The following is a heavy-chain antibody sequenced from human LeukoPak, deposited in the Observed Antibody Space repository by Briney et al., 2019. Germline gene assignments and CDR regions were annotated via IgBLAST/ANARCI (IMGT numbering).Heavy chain of an antibody. CDR2: INPNSGGT. CDR1: GYTFTGYY. V-gene: IGHV1-2*02. CDR3: ASEGLGYCSGGSCYLPNWFDP. D-gene: IGHD2-15*01. Sequence: ASVKVSCKASGYTFTGYYMHWVRQAPGQGLEWMGWINPNSGGTNYAQKFQGRVTMTRDTSISTAYMELSRLRSDDTALYYCASEGLGYCSGGSCYLPNWFDPWGQGTLVTVSS. J-gene: IGHJ5*02.